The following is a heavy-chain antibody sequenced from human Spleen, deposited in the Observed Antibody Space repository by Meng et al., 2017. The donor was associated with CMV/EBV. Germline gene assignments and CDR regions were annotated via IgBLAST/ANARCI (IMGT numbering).Heavy chain of an antibody. V-gene: IGHV4-34*01. CDR1: GGSISGYH. J-gene: IGHJ4*02. CDR2: IDHSGGT. Sequence: GGSISGYHWNWIRQTPGKGLEWIGEIDHSGGTNYRPYLKSRVTISVDTSQNHFSLTLTSVTAADTAVYYCARGQYASSWHLKDYWGQGTLVTVSS. D-gene: IGHD6-13*01. CDR3: ARGQYASSWHLKDY.